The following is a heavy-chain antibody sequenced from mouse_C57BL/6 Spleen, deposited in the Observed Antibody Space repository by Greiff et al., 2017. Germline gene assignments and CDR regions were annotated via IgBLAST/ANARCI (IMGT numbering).Heavy chain of an antibody. J-gene: IGHJ3*01. CDR2: ISYDGSN. CDR3: ARDHYYGSSYGWFAY. CDR1: GYSITSGYY. D-gene: IGHD1-1*01. V-gene: IGHV3-6*01. Sequence: QSGPGLVKPSQSLSLTCSVTGYSITSGYYWNWIRQFPGNKLEWMGYISYDGSNNYNPSLKNRISITRDTSKNQFFLKLNSLTTEDTATYYGARDHYYGSSYGWFAYWGQGTLVTVSA.